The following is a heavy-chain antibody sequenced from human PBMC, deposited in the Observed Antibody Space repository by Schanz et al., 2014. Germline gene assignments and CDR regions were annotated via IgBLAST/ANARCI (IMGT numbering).Heavy chain of an antibody. J-gene: IGHJ3*02. CDR3: ARDRGHGDLPGDI. Sequence: QAQLQESGPGLVKPSQTLSLTCTVSGGSVSSGGDYWSWIRQHPGKGLEWIGFISYSGSTCYNPSLKSRVTISVDTSKNQFSLNLSTTTAADAAVYYCARDRGHGDLPGDIWGQGTMVTVSS. D-gene: IGHD4-17*01. V-gene: IGHV4-31*03. CDR2: ISYSGST. CDR1: GGSVSSGGDY.